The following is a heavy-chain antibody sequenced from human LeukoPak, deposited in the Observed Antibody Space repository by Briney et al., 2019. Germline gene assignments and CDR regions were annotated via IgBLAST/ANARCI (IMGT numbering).Heavy chain of an antibody. CDR3: ARVPILWFGELEGMDV. D-gene: IGHD3-10*01. Sequence: PGGSLRLSCAASGFTFSSYWMHWVRQAPGKGLVWVSRINSDGSSTSYADSVKGRFTISRDNAKNTLYLQMNSLRAEDTAVYYCARVPILWFGELEGMDVWGQGTTVTVSS. J-gene: IGHJ6*02. CDR1: GFTFSSYW. V-gene: IGHV3-74*01. CDR2: INSDGSST.